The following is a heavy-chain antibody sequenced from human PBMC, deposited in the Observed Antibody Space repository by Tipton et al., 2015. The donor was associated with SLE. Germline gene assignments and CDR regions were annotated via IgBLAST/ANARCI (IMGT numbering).Heavy chain of an antibody. D-gene: IGHD5-24*01. CDR3: ASAGNGYKYAFDI. CDR1: GGSISSYY. V-gene: IGHV4-59*12. Sequence: TLSLTCTVSGGSISSYYWSWIRQPPGKGLEWIGYIYYSGSTNYSGSTNYNPSLKSRVTISLDTSKSQFSLKLSSVTAADTAVYYCASAGNGYKYAFDIWGQGTMVTVSS. CDR2: IYYSGSTNYSGST. J-gene: IGHJ3*02.